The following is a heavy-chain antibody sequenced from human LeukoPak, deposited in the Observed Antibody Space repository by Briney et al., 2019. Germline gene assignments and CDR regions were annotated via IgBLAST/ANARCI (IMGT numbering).Heavy chain of an antibody. Sequence: GGSLRLSCAASGFTFSSYAMSWVRQAPGKGLEWVSAISGSGGSTYYADSVKGRFTISRDNAKKSLYLQMNRLRAEDTAVYFCARADTSDILTGYSDYWGQGTLVTVSS. D-gene: IGHD3-9*01. CDR1: GFTFSSYA. CDR2: ISGSGGST. V-gene: IGHV3-23*01. J-gene: IGHJ4*02. CDR3: ARADTSDILTGYSDY.